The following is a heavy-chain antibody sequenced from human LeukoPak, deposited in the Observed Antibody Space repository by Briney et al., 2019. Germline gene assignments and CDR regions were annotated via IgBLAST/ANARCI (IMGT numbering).Heavy chain of an antibody. CDR3: ARVIGYCSSTSCYNYYYYMDV. D-gene: IGHD2-2*03. Sequence: SETLSLTCTVSGGSISSHYWSWIRQPPGKGLEWIGYIYYSGSTNYNPSLKSRVTISVDTSKNQFSLKLSSVTAADTAVYYCARVIGYCSSTSCYNYYYYMDVWGKGTTVTVSS. V-gene: IGHV4-59*11. CDR2: IYYSGST. CDR1: GGSISSHY. J-gene: IGHJ6*03.